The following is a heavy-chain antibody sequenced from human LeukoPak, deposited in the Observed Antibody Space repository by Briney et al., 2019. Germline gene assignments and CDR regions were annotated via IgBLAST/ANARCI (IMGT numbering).Heavy chain of an antibody. CDR3: AKDQTVDLLWLGRGEYYFDY. J-gene: IGHJ4*02. CDR2: IRYDGSNK. V-gene: IGHV3-30*02. Sequence: GGSLRLSCAASGFTFSSYGMHWVRQAPGKGLEWVAFIRYDGSNKYYADSVKGRFTISRDNSKNTLYLQMNSLRAEDTAVYYCAKDQTVDLLWLGRGEYYFDYWGQGTLVTVSS. D-gene: IGHD3-10*01. CDR1: GFTFSSYG.